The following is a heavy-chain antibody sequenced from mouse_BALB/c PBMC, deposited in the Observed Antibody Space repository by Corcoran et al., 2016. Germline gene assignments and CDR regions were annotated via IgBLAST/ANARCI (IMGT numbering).Heavy chain of an antibody. J-gene: IGHJ3*01. CDR1: GYSITSGYY. Sequence: DVQLQESGPGLVTHSQSLSLTCSVTGYSITSGYYWNWIRQFPGNKLEWMGYISYDGSNNYNPSLKNRISITRDTSKNQFFLKLNSVTTEDTATYYCARGEGSLGTYWGQGTLVTVSA. V-gene: IGHV3-6*02. CDR2: ISYDGSN. D-gene: IGHD4-1*01. CDR3: ARGEGSLGTY.